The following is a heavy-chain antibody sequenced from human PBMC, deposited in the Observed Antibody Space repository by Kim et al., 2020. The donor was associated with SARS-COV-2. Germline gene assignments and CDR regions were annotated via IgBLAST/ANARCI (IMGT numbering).Heavy chain of an antibody. CDR1: GFTFSSYG. Sequence: GGSLRLSCAASGFTFSSYGMHWVRQAPGRGLESVAVISYDGSNKYYADSVKGRFTISRDNSKNTLYLQMNSLRAEDTAVYYCAKDSTNIVGATLLFYWGQGTLVTVSS. V-gene: IGHV3-30*18. CDR3: AKDSTNIVGATLLFY. CDR2: ISYDGSNK. J-gene: IGHJ4*02. D-gene: IGHD1-26*01.